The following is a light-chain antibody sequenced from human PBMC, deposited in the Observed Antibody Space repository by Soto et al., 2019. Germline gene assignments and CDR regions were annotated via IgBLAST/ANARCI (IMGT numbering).Light chain of an antibody. CDR3: PQYHDWWT. Sequence: EIVMTQSPATLSVSPGERATLSCSASQSVSSNLAWYQQKPGQAPRLLFYGASTRATGIPARFSGSGSGTEFTLTISSLQSEDFAVYYCPQYHDWWTFGQGTKVELK. V-gene: IGKV3-15*01. J-gene: IGKJ1*01. CDR1: QSVSSN. CDR2: GAS.